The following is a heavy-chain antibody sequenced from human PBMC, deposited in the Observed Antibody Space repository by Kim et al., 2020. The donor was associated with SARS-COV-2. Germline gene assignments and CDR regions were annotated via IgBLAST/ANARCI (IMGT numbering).Heavy chain of an antibody. V-gene: IGHV4-59*01. Sequence: SETLSLTCTVSGGSISSYYWSWIRQPPGKGLEWIGYIYYSGSTNYSPSLKSRVTISVDTSKNQFSLKLSSVTAADTAVYYCAGTVPAAMFGYYYYGMDVWGQGTTVTVSS. CDR3: AGTVPAAMFGYYYYGMDV. CDR2: IYYSGST. CDR1: GGSISSYY. D-gene: IGHD2-2*01. J-gene: IGHJ6*02.